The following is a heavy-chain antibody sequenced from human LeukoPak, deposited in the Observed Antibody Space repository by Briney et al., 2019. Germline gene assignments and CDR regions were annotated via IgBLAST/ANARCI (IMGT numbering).Heavy chain of an antibody. J-gene: IGHJ5*02. CDR2: VDYTGIT. V-gene: IGHV4-39*07. CDR3: ARGKWWNWFDP. Sequence: PSETLSLTCTVSGGSISSSGYYWGWIRQPPGKGLEWIGSVDYTGITSHSPSLKSRVTISVDTSKNQFSLKLSSVTAADTAVYYCARGKWWNWFDPWGQGTLVTVSS. CDR1: GGSISSSGYY. D-gene: IGHD2-15*01.